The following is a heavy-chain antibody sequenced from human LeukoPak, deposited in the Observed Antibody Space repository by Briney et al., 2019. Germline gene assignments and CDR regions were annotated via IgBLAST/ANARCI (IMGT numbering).Heavy chain of an antibody. CDR2: IESDGSST. CDR3: TRGGIAVTGTLRYDY. V-gene: IGHV3-74*01. CDR1: GFTFSNYW. D-gene: IGHD6-19*01. Sequence: PGGSLRLSCAASGFTFSNYWMHWVRQAPGKGLVWVPRIESDGSSTSYADPVKGRFTISRDNAKNTLYLQMNSLRAEDTAEYFCTRGGIAVTGTLRYDYWGQGTLVTVSS. J-gene: IGHJ4*02.